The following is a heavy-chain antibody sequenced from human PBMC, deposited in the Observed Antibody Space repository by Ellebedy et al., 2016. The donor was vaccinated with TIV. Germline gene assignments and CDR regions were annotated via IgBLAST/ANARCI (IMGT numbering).Heavy chain of an antibody. CDR2: IYTSGST. Sequence: SETLSLXXTVSGGSISSYYWSWIRQPAGKGLEWIGRIYTSGSTNYNPSLKSRVTISVDTSKNQFSLKLSSVTAADTAVYYCARVSGYMVRGVITHYYYMDVWGKGTTVTVSS. CDR3: ARVSGYMVRGVITHYYYMDV. D-gene: IGHD3-10*01. V-gene: IGHV4-4*07. J-gene: IGHJ6*03. CDR1: GGSISSYY.